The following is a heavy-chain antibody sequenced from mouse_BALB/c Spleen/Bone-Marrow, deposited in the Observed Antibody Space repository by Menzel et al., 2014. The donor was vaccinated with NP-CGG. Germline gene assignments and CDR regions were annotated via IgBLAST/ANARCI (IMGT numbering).Heavy chain of an antibody. J-gene: IGHJ3*01. CDR1: GFTFSDFY. CDR3: ARDVGYGNYFVY. D-gene: IGHD2-10*02. V-gene: IGHV7-1*02. Sequence: EVQLQESGGGLVQPGDPLRLSCATSGFTFSDFYMEWVRQPPGKRLEWIAASRNKAKYYTTEYSASVKGRFIVSGDTSQSVLYLQMNALRAEDTAIYYCARDVGYGNYFVYWGQGTLVTVSA. CDR2: SRNKAKYYTT.